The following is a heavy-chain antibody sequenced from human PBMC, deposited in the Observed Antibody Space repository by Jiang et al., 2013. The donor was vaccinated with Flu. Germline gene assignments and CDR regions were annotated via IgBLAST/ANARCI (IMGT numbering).Heavy chain of an antibody. J-gene: IGHJ4*02. CDR3: ARRDCSGSKCFFKY. Sequence: SGAEVKKPGASVEVSCRASGYTLSTDYIHWVRQVPGQGLEWMGEFKPGLVPTFAQRFQGRVTMTGDTSTNILYMGLRSLTSEDTAIYFCARRDCSGSKCFFKYWGQGTLVTVSS. V-gene: IGHV1-46*01. CDR1: GYTLSTDY. CDR2: FKPGLVP. D-gene: IGHD2-15*01.